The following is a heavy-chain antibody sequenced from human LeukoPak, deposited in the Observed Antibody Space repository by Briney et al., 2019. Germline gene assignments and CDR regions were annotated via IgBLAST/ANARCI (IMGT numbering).Heavy chain of an antibody. D-gene: IGHD5-18*01. Sequence: ASVKVSYKASGYTFTSYGISWVRQAPGQGLEWMGWISAYNGNTNYAQKLQGRVTMTTDTSTSTAYMELRSLRSDDTAVYYCARAHSNAYSYGYVFFDYWGQGTLVTVSS. J-gene: IGHJ4*02. CDR2: ISAYNGNT. CDR1: GYTFTSYG. CDR3: ARAHSNAYSYGYVFFDY. V-gene: IGHV1-18*01.